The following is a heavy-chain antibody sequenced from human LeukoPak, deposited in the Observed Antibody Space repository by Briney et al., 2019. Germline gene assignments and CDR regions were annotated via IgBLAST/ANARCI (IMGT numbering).Heavy chain of an antibody. Sequence: GSSVKVSCKASGGTFSSYAISWVRQAPGQGLEWMGGIIPIFGTANYAQEFQGRVTITTDESTSTAYMELSSLRSEDTAVFYCARSISGWYPNFDYWGQGTLVTVSS. CDR1: GGTFSSYA. D-gene: IGHD6-19*01. CDR3: ARSISGWYPNFDY. V-gene: IGHV1-69*05. J-gene: IGHJ4*02. CDR2: IIPIFGTA.